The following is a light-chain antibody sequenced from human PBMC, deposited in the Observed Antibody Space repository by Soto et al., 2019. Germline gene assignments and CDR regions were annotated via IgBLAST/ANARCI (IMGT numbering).Light chain of an antibody. V-gene: IGLV4-69*01. Sequence: QLVLTQSPSASASLGASVKLTCTLSSRHSSYAIAWHQQQPDKGPRYLMKLSSAGRHPKGAGIPDRFSGSSSGTERYLTISSLQSEDEADNYYQTWGTGNLVFGGGTKLTVL. CDR3: QTWGTGNLV. J-gene: IGLJ2*01. CDR1: SRHSSYA. CDR2: LSSAGRH.